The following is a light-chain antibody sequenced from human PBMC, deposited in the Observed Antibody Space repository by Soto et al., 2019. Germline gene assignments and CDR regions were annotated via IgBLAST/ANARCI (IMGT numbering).Light chain of an antibody. J-gene: IGLJ3*02. CDR2: EVS. CDR1: SSDVGGYNY. Sequence: QSVLTQPASVSGSPGQSITISCTGTSSDVGGYNYVSWYKQHPGKAPKLMIYEVSNRPSGVSNRFSGSKSGNTASLTISGLQAEDEADYYCSSYTSSSTLAVFGGGTKLTVL. V-gene: IGLV2-14*01. CDR3: SSYTSSSTLAV.